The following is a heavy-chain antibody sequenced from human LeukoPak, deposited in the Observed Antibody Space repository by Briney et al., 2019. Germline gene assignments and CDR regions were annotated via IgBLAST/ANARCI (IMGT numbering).Heavy chain of an antibody. Sequence: SQTLSLTCTVSGGSISSGSYYWSWIRQPAWKGLEWIGRIYTSGSTNYNPSLKSRVTISVDTSKNQFSLKLSSVTAADTAVYYCARVRVAGTNYMDVWGKGTTVTVSS. J-gene: IGHJ6*03. CDR3: ARVRVAGTNYMDV. V-gene: IGHV4-61*02. D-gene: IGHD6-19*01. CDR1: GGSISSGSYY. CDR2: IYTSGST.